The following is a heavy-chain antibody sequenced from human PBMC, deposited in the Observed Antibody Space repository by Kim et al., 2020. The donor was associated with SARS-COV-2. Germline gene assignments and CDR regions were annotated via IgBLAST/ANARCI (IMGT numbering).Heavy chain of an antibody. J-gene: IGHJ4*02. CDR1: GFTFSSYG. CDR2: IWYDGSNK. D-gene: IGHD3-10*01. CDR3: ARDLVPYYYGSGSYFV. V-gene: IGHV3-33*01. Sequence: GGSLRLSCAASGFTFSSYGMHWVRQAPGKGLEWVAVIWYDGSNKYYADSVKGRFTISRDNSKNTLYLQMNSLRAEDTAVYYCARDLVPYYYGSGSYFVWGQGTLVTVSS.